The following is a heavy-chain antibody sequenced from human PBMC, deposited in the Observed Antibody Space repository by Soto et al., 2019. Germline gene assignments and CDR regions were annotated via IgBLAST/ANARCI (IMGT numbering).Heavy chain of an antibody. CDR3: TRWNGFGDS. D-gene: IGHD1-1*01. Sequence: EVQLLESGGGSVQPGGPLKLSCGASEFNILDNGVTWVRQPPGKGLEWVSGFTGGHGKTFYADSVRGRFTLSREDSRNMVYLQMDSLRVEDTAVYYCTRWNGFGDSWGQGTLVTVAS. CDR2: FTGGHGKT. V-gene: IGHV3-23*01. J-gene: IGHJ4*02. CDR1: EFNILDNG.